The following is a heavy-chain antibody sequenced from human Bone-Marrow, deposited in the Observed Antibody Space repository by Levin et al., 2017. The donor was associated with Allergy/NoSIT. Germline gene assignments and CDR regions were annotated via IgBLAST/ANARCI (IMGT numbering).Heavy chain of an antibody. V-gene: IGHV3-74*01. CDR2: INSDGSST. D-gene: IGHD3-22*01. J-gene: IGHJ4*02. Sequence: GESLKISCAASGFTFSSYWMHWVRQAPGKGLVWVSRINSDGSSTSYADSVKGRFTISRDNAKNTLYLQMNSLRAEDTAVYYCARVVLGDYDSSGYYIFDYWGQGTLVTVSS. CDR3: ARVVLGDYDSSGYYIFDY. CDR1: GFTFSSYW.